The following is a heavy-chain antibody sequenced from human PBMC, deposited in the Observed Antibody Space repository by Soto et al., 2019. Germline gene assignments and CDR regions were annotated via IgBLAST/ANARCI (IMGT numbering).Heavy chain of an antibody. CDR3: ARIHYSDSSSYYFYFDY. J-gene: IGHJ4*02. D-gene: IGHD3-22*01. V-gene: IGHV4-34*01. CDR2: ISRSGST. CDR1: GGSFICYY. Sequence: PSETLSLTCAVYGGSFICYYWSWIRQPPGKGLEWIGYISRSGSTYYSPSVKSRVSISADMSKNVFSLKLSSVTAADTAMYYCARIHYSDSSSYYFYFDYWGQGDLVTVSS.